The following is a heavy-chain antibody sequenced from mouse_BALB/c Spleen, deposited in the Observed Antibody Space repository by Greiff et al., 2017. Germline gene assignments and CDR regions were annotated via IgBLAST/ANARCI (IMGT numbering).Heavy chain of an antibody. Sequence: VKLQQSGPELVKPGASVKISCKASGYAFSSSWMNWVKQRPGQGLEWIGRIYPGDGDTNYNGKFKGKATLTADKSSSTAYMQLSSLTSVDSAVYFCARSIYYDYDAYAMDYWGQGTSVTVSS. CDR2: IYPGDGDT. CDR3: ARSIYYDYDAYAMDY. CDR1: GYAFSSSW. D-gene: IGHD2-4*01. V-gene: IGHV1-82*01. J-gene: IGHJ4*01.